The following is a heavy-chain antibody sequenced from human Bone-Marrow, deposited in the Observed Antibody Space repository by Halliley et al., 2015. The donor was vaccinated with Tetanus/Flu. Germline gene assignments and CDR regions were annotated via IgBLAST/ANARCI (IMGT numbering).Heavy chain of an antibody. D-gene: IGHD3-10*01. J-gene: IGHJ4*02. CDR2: IHYGGNI. CDR1: GGSISSPSYY. CDR3: ATHGGGGPVSSFFDY. V-gene: IGHV4-39*01. Sequence: TLSLTCTVSGGSISSPSYYWGWIRQTPGKGLEWIASIHYGGNILYSTSLRSRITMSMDTSKSRFSLTLRSVTAADTATYYCATHGGGGPVSSFFDYWGQGSLVTVSS.